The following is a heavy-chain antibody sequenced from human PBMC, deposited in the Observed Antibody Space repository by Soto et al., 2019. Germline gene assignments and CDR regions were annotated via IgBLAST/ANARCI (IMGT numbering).Heavy chain of an antibody. CDR2: INHSRST. D-gene: IGHD1-1*01. CDR1: GASFSSYY. V-gene: IGHV4-34*01. CDR3: ARGRGASTGMTAPARAYYYIDV. Sequence: PSENLSLTCAVHGASFSSYYLSWIRQPPGKGLEWIGEINHSRSTNYNPSLKSRATISVDTSKNQFSLKLSSVTAADTAVCYLARGRGASTGMTAPARAYYYIDVWSKGTTVSV. J-gene: IGHJ6*03.